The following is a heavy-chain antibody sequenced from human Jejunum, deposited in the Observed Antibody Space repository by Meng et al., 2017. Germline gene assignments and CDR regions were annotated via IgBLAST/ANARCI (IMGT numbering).Heavy chain of an antibody. CDR3: ARDSGRGLYYHDTSAYYGDAFDI. CDR2: INNDGSST. V-gene: IGHV3-74*01. J-gene: IGHJ3*02. Sequence: GESLKISCAASGFTFNYYWMHWVRQAPGKGLAWVSRINNDGSSTRYADSGKGRFTISRDNAKNTLYLQMDSLRAEDTAVYFCARDSGRGLYYHDTSAYYGDAFDIWGHGTTVTVSS. D-gene: IGHD3-22*01. CDR1: GFTFNYYW.